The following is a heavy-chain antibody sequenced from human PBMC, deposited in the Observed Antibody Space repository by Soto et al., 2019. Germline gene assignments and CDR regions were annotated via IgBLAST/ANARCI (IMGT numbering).Heavy chain of an antibody. CDR3: ARLGVKSAYDL. Sequence: QVQLVQSGAEVKKSGSSVKVSCKASGGTFSSYTINWVRQAPGQGLEWMGRIIPSLGRPNYAQKFQGRVTVTADKSTSTAYMELSSLRSEDTAVFYCARLGVKSAYDLWGQGTLVTVSS. CDR1: GGTFSSYT. CDR2: IIPSLGRP. J-gene: IGHJ4*02. V-gene: IGHV1-69*02. D-gene: IGHD5-12*01.